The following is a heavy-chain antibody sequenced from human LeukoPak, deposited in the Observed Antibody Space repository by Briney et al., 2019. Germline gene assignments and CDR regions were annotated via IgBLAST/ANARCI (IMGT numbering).Heavy chain of an antibody. CDR2: INAADSDT. Sequence: GESLQISCQGSGSSFSTYWIGWVRQMPGKGLEWMGLINAADSDTRYSPSFQGQVLISVDKSISTAYLQWGNLKATDTAFYYCARVPCTGGSCSRTFDYWGQGTLVTVYS. J-gene: IGHJ4*02. CDR3: ARVPCTGGSCSRTFDY. D-gene: IGHD2-8*02. CDR1: GSSFSTYW. V-gene: IGHV5-51*01.